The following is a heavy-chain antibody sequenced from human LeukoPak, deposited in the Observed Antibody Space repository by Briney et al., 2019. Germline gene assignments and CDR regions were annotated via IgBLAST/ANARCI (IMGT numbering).Heavy chain of an antibody. D-gene: IGHD2-2*01. V-gene: IGHV3-48*04. CDR1: GFTFSTYT. CDR2: VSSSGGTI. Sequence: GGSLRLSCAASGFTFSTYTMDWVRQAPGKGLEWVSYVSSSGGTIYYADSVKGRFIISRDNAKNSLYLQMNSLRAEDTAVYYCARVGTTNYYFYYMDVWGKGTTVTVSS. CDR3: ARVGTTNYYFYYMDV. J-gene: IGHJ6*03.